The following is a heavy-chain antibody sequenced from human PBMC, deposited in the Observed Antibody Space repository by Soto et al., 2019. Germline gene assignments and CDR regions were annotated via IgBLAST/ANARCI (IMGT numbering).Heavy chain of an antibody. J-gene: IGHJ4*02. CDR3: ARVAAAVLNDH. D-gene: IGHD6-13*01. Sequence: QVQLVQSGAELKKPGASVKVSCKASGYNFTSYGISWGRQAPGQGLEWMGWISAYNGNTNYAQKFQGRVIMTTDTSPSTAYMEGRTLRSDYTAVDYGARVAAAVLNDHWGQGTLVSVAS. V-gene: IGHV1-18*01. CDR1: GYNFTSYG. CDR2: ISAYNGNT.